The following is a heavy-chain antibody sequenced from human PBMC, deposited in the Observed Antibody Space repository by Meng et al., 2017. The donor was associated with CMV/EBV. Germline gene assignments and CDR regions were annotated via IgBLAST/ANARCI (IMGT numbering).Heavy chain of an antibody. Sequence: ASVPVSCKASGYTFTSYGISWVRQPPGQGLEWMGWISAYNGNTNYAQKLQGRVTMTTDTSTSTAYMELRSLRSDDTAVYYCASSYGDSSSSILDYWGQGTLVTVSS. CDR2: ISAYNGNT. V-gene: IGHV1-18*01. J-gene: IGHJ4*02. CDR3: ASSYGDSSSSILDY. D-gene: IGHD6-6*01. CDR1: GYTFTSYG.